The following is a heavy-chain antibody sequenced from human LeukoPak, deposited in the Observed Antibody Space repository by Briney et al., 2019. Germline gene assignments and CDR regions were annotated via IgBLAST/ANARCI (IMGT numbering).Heavy chain of an antibody. D-gene: IGHD6-13*01. CDR1: GFTVSSNY. CDR3: ARGGYRSSWMEYYFDY. J-gene: IGHJ4*02. V-gene: IGHV3-66*01. CDR2: IYSGGST. Sequence: GGSLRLSCAASGFTVSSNYMSWVRQAPGKGLEWVSVIYSGGSTYYADSVKGRFTISRDNSKNTLYLQLNSLRAEDTAVYYCARGGYRSSWMEYYFDYWGQGTLVTVSS.